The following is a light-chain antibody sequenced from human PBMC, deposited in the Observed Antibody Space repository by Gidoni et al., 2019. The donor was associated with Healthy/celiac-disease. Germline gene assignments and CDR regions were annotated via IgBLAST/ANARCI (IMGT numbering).Light chain of an antibody. CDR1: QSISSY. CDR3: QQSYSTPYT. Sequence: DFQMTQSPSSLSASVGDRVTITSRASQSISSYLNWYQQKPGKAPKLLIYAASSLQSGVPSRFSGSGSGTDFTLPISSLQPADFATYYCQQSYSTPYTFGQGTKLEIK. CDR2: AAS. J-gene: IGKJ2*01. V-gene: IGKV1-39*01.